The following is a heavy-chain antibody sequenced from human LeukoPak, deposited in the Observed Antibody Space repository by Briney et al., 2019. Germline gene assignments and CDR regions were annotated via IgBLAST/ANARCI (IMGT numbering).Heavy chain of an antibody. D-gene: IGHD2-15*01. V-gene: IGHV3-23*01. CDR2: ISPGGGTT. Sequence: PGGSLRLSCAVSGFAFGSEAMSWVRQSPARGLEWVASISPGGGTTYYADYVKGRFTISRDNSNNTLYVQMNSLRAEDTAVYYCAKGRSGSPGWALQIFETWGQGPLVTVPS. CDR3: AKGRSGSPGWALQIFET. CDR1: GFAFGSEA. J-gene: IGHJ5*02.